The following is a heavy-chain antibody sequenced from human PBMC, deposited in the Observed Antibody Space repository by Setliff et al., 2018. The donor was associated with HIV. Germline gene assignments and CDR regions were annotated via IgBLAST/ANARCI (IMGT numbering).Heavy chain of an antibody. CDR1: GFTFSSYA. CDR3: ARGAPYYNFWSGYYGDYYYYMDV. J-gene: IGHJ6*03. Sequence: GESLKISCAASGFTFSSYAMHWVRQAPGKGLEYVSAISSNGGSTYYADSVKGRFTVSRDNSKNTLYLQMGSLRAEDMAVYYCARGAPYYNFWSGYYGDYYYYMDVWGKGTTVTVSS. V-gene: IGHV3-64*02. CDR2: ISSNGGST. D-gene: IGHD3-3*01.